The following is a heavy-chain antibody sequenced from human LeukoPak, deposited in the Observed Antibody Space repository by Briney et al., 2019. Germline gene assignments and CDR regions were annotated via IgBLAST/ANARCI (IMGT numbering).Heavy chain of an antibody. Sequence: SETLSLTCAVSGGSISGTNYYWAWIRQPPGKGLEWIGSIYYSGSTYYNPSLKSRVTISVDTSKNQFSLKLSSVTAADTAVYYCARGRYYFDYWGQGTLVTVSS. CDR3: ARGRYYFDY. J-gene: IGHJ4*02. CDR2: IYYSGST. CDR1: GGSISGTNYY. V-gene: IGHV4-39*07.